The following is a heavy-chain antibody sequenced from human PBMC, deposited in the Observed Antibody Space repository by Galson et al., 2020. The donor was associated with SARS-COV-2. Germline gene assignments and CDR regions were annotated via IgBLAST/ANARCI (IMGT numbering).Heavy chain of an antibody. CDR1: GLSVSSNY. J-gene: IGHJ6*02. V-gene: IGHV3-53*01. CDR2: IYSGGST. Sequence: GGSLRLSCAASGLSVSSNYMSWVRQAPGKGLEWVSIIYSGGSTYYADSVEGRFTISRDNSKNTLYLQMNSLRVEDTAVCYCARDLYYYGMDVWGQGTTVTVSS. CDR3: ARDLYYYGMDV.